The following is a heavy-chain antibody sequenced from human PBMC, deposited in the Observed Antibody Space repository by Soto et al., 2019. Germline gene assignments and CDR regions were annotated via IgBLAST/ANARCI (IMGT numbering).Heavy chain of an antibody. Sequence: EVQLVESGGGLVQPGGSLRLSCAASGFTFSSYWMHWVRQAPGKGLVWVSRIDNAGSSVRYADSVKGRFTISRDTAKNTLYLQMNSLRAEDTAVYYCTRVGGSVSGMDVWGQGTTVTVSS. V-gene: IGHV3-74*01. CDR3: TRVGGSVSGMDV. CDR2: IDNAGSSV. J-gene: IGHJ6*02. CDR1: GFTFSSYW. D-gene: IGHD1-26*01.